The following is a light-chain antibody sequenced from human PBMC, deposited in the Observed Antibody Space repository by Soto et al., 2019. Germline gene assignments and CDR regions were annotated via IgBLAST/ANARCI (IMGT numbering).Light chain of an antibody. CDR1: SSDIGRYNY. Sequence: QSVLTQPAFVSGSPGQSITISCTGTSSDIGRYNYVSWYQQYPGKAPKFMIYDVINRPSGVSDRFSGSKSGNTASLTISGLQAEDEADYYCSSYISSSTYVFGTGTKVTVL. J-gene: IGLJ1*01. V-gene: IGLV2-14*01. CDR3: SSYISSSTYV. CDR2: DVI.